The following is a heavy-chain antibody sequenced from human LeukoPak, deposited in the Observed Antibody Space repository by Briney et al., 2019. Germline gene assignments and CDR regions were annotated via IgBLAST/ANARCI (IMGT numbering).Heavy chain of an antibody. CDR1: GFTFSSYA. D-gene: IGHD2-2*01. V-gene: IGHV3-23*01. CDR2: ISGSGGST. CDR3: ARGPYCSSTSCIHFFDY. Sequence: GGSLRLSCAASGFTFSSYAMSWVRQAPGKGLEWVSAISGSGGSTYYADSVKGRFTISRDNSKNTLYLQMNSLRAEDTAVYYCARGPYCSSTSCIHFFDYWGQGTLVTVSS. J-gene: IGHJ4*02.